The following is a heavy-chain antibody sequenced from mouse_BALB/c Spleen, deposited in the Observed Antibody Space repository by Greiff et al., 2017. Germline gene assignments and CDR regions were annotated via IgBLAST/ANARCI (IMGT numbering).Heavy chain of an antibody. CDR3: ARVYYGSSYAWFAY. Sequence: QVQLKESGPGLVAPSQSLSITCTVSGFSLTGYGVNWVRQPPGKGLEWLGMIWGDGSTDYNSALKSRLSISKDNSKSQVFLKMNSLQTDDTARYYCARVYYGSSYAWFAYWGQGTLVTVSA. CDR2: IWGDGST. J-gene: IGHJ3*01. V-gene: IGHV2-6-7*01. D-gene: IGHD1-1*01. CDR1: GFSLTGYG.